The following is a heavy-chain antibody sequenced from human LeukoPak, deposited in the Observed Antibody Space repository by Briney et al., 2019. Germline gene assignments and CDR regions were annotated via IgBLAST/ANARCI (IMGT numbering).Heavy chain of an antibody. CDR2: IIPIFGTA. V-gene: IGHV1-69*06. J-gene: IGHJ4*02. Sequence: SVKVSCKASGDTFSSYAFSWVRQAPGQGLEWVGGIIPIFGTANYAQKFQGRVTITADKSTSTAYMELSSLRSEDTAVYYCARDAGIAVASFDYWGQGTLVTVSS. CDR3: ARDAGIAVASFDY. D-gene: IGHD6-19*01. CDR1: GDTFSSYA.